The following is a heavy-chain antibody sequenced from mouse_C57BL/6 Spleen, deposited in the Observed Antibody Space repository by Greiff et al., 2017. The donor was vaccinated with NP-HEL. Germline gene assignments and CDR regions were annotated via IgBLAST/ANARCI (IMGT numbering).Heavy chain of an antibody. CDR3: AIMIKDAMDY. CDR2: INPSTGGT. V-gene: IGHV1-42*01. Sequence: EVHLVESGPELVKPGASVKISCKASGYSFTGYYMNWVKQSPEKSLEWIGEINPSTGGTTYNQKFKAKAALTVDKSSSTAYMQLKSLTSEDSAVYYCAIMIKDAMDYWGQGTSVTVSS. D-gene: IGHD2-4*01. CDR1: GYSFTGYY. J-gene: IGHJ4*01.